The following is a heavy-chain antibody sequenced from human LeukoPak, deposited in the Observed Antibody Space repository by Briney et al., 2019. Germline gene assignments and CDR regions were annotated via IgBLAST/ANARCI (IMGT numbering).Heavy chain of an antibody. D-gene: IGHD3-3*01. CDR1: GYSISSGYY. CDR3: ASTDRITIFGVVSD. J-gene: IGHJ4*02. CDR2: IYHSGST. V-gene: IGHV4-38-2*02. Sequence: SETLSLTCTVSGYSISSGYYWGWIRSPPGKGLEWIGSIYHSGSTYYNPSLKSRVTISVDTSKNQFSLKLSSVTAADTAVYYCASTDRITIFGVVSDWGQGTLVTVSS.